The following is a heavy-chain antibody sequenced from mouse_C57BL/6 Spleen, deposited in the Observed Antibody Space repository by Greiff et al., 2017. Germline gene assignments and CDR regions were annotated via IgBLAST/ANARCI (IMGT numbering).Heavy chain of an antibody. Sequence: QVQLQQSGAELVRPGTSVKMSCKASGYTFTNYWIGWAKQRPGHGLEWIGDIYPGGGYTNYNEKFKGKATLTADKSSSTAYMQFSSLTSEDSAIYYCARRGYYGSSYGYFDVWGTGTTVTVSS. D-gene: IGHD1-1*01. V-gene: IGHV1-63*01. J-gene: IGHJ1*03. CDR3: ARRGYYGSSYGYFDV. CDR1: GYTFTNYW. CDR2: IYPGGGYT.